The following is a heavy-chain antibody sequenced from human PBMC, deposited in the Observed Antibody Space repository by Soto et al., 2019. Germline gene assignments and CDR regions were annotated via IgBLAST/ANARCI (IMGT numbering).Heavy chain of an antibody. Sequence: PGGSLRLSCAASGFTFSSYAMSWVRQAPGKGLEWVSAISGSGGSTYYADSVKGRFTISRDNSKNTLYLQMNSLRADDTAVYYCAKISRPYYYGMDVWGQGTTVTVSS. CDR2: ISGSGGST. V-gene: IGHV3-23*01. J-gene: IGHJ6*02. CDR3: AKISRPYYYGMDV. CDR1: GFTFSSYA.